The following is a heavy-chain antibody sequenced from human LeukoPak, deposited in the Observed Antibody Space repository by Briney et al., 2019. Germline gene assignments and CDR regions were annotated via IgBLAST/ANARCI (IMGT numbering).Heavy chain of an antibody. CDR2: INPNSGGT. CDR1: GYTFTGYY. Sequence: ASVKVSCKASGYTFTGYYMHWVRQVPGQGLEWMGRINPNSGGTNYAQKFQGRVTMTRDTSISTAYMELSRLRSDDTAVYYCASAVYDSSGYYYDYWGQGTLVTVSS. D-gene: IGHD3-22*01. CDR3: ASAVYDSSGYYYDY. V-gene: IGHV1-2*06. J-gene: IGHJ4*02.